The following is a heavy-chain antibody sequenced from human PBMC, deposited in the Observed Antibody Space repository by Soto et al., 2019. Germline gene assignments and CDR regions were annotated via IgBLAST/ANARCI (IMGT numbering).Heavy chain of an antibody. CDR1: GFTVRAKKY. CDR3: ATWHLAEHGYDT. J-gene: IGHJ3*01. CDR2: LYDLDGT. D-gene: IGHD3-22*01. Sequence: VVSLRLSCAAFGFTVRAKKYVAWVRQAPGKGLEWVSALYDLDGTYYADSVKGRFTTASDSSRTTVYLQMNDLIPDDTAVYSGATWHLAEHGYDTWGQGKTV. V-gene: IGHV3-53*01.